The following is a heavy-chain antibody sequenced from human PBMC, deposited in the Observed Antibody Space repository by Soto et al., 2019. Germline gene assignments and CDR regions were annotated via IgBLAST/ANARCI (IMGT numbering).Heavy chain of an antibody. CDR3: ARSQGSSTSLAIYYYYYYGMDV. CDR2: IIPIPGTA. CDR1: GGTFGSYA. J-gene: IGHJ6*02. V-gene: IGHV1-69*01. D-gene: IGHD2-2*01. Sequence: QVQLVQSGAEVKKPGSSVKVSCKASGGTFGSYAISWVRQAPGQGLEWMGGIIPIPGTANYAQKFQGRVTIAAAESTSTAYMELSSLRSEDTDVYYCARSQGSSTSLAIYYYYYYGMDVWGQGTTVTVSS.